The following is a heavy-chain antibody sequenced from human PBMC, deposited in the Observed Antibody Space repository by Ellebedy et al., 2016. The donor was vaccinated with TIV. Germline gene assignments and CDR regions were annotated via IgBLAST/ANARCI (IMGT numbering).Heavy chain of an antibody. Sequence: PGGSLRLSCQGSGYSFTSYWIGWVRQMPGKGLEWMAIISPGDSETRYSPSFQGQVTISADNSISTAYLQWSSLKASDTAMYYCARWNGYGHAHFDYWGQGTLVTVSS. CDR1: GYSFTSYW. CDR2: ISPGDSET. J-gene: IGHJ4*02. D-gene: IGHD1-1*01. CDR3: ARWNGYGHAHFDY. V-gene: IGHV5-51*01.